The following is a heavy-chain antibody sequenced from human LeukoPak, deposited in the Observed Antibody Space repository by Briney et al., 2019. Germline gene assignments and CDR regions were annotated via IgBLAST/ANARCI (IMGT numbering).Heavy chain of an antibody. CDR1: GFTFSSYS. D-gene: IGHD6-6*01. J-gene: IGHJ4*02. Sequence: GGSLRLSCAASGFTFSSYSMNWVRQAPGKGLEWVSSISSSSSYIYYADSVKGRFTISRDNSKNTLYLQMNSLRAEDTAVYYCAKSEEQLAFDYWGQGTLVTVSS. CDR2: ISSSSSYI. CDR3: AKSEEQLAFDY. V-gene: IGHV3-21*01.